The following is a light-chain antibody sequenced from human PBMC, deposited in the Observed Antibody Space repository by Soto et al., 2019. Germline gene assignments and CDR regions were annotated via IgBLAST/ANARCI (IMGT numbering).Light chain of an antibody. CDR1: QSISNF. CDR3: HQRSNWPPFT. CDR2: AAS. J-gene: IGKJ4*01. Sequence: EIVLTQSPATLSLSPGERATLSCRASQSISNFLAWYQQKPGQAPSLLIYAASKRATDIPDRFIGSWSGTDFTLTISSLEPEDFAVYYCHQRSNWPPFTFGGGTKVEI. V-gene: IGKV3-11*01.